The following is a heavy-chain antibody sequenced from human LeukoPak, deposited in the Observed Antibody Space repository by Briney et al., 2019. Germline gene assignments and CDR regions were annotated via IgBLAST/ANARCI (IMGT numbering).Heavy chain of an antibody. J-gene: IGHJ4*02. CDR2: INPSGGST. D-gene: IGHD6-19*01. V-gene: IGHV1-46*01. CDR3: ARLPYPPYSSGLPPTGDYFDY. CDR1: GYTFTSYY. Sequence: ASVTVSCKASGYTFTSYYMHWVRQAPGQGLEWMGIINPSGGSTSYAQKFQGRVTMTRDTSTSTVYMELSSLRSEDTAVYYCARLPYPPYSSGLPPTGDYFDYWGQGTLVTVSS.